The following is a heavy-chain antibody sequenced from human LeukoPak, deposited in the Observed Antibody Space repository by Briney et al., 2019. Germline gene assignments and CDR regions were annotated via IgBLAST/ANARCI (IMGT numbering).Heavy chain of an antibody. Sequence: QPGGSLRLSCAASGFTFSSYSMNWARLAPGRGLEWVSFITTSSSTIYYADSVKGRFTISRDNAKDSLYLQMNSLREEDTAVYYCARVQSSYYFDYWGQGTLVTVSP. D-gene: IGHD6-6*01. CDR2: ITTSSSTI. CDR1: GFTFSSYS. V-gene: IGHV3-48*02. J-gene: IGHJ4*02. CDR3: ARVQSSYYFDY.